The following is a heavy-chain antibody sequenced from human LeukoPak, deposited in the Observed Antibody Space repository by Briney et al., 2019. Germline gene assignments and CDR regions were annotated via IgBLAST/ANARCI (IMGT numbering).Heavy chain of an antibody. V-gene: IGHV3-48*02. CDR2: VSDSSDV. J-gene: IGHJ4*02. CDR1: GFTFSTYT. D-gene: IGHD5-18*01. CDR3: ARDGSHTGHFDY. Sequence: GGSLRLSCAASGFTFSTYTMNWVRQAPGKGLEWVSTVSDSSDVHYSDSVKGRFTISRDNARNSLYLQINSLRDEDTAVYYCARDGSHTGHFDYWGQGTLVTVSS.